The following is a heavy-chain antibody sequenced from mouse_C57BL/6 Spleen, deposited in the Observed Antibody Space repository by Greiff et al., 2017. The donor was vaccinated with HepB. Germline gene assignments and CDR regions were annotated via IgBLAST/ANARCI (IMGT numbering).Heavy chain of an antibody. J-gene: IGHJ2*01. CDR3: AITGTGYFDY. Sequence: VQLQQSGAELARPGASVKMSCKASGYTFTSYTMHWVKQRPGQGLEWIGYINPSSGYTKYNQKFKDKATLTADKSSSTAYMQLSSLTSEDSAVYYCAITGTGYFDYWGQGTTLTVSS. CDR1: GYTFTSYT. CDR2: INPSSGYT. V-gene: IGHV1-4*01. D-gene: IGHD4-1*01.